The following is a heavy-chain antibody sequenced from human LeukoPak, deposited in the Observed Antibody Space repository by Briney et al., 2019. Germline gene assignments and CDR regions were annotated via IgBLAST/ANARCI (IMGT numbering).Heavy chain of an antibody. CDR1: GVTFSSYG. V-gene: IGHV3-30*02. CDR2: IRYDGSKK. Sequence: GGSLRLSCAASGVTFSSYGMHWVRQAPGKGREWVAFIRYDGSKKYYADSVKGRFTISRDNSKNPLYLQMNSLRAEDTAVYYCAKNLAYYDFWSGYSIDYWGQGTLVTVSS. CDR3: AKNLAYYDFWSGYSIDY. J-gene: IGHJ4*02. D-gene: IGHD3-3*01.